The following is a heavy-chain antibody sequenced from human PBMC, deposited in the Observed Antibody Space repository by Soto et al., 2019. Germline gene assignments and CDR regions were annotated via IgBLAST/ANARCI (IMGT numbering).Heavy chain of an antibody. V-gene: IGHV5-10-1*01. D-gene: IGHD2-15*01. CDR2: IDPSDSYT. CDR1: GYSFTSYW. J-gene: IGHJ6*02. Sequence: GESLKIAGKGSGYSFTSYWISWVRQMRGKGLEWMGRIDPSDSYTNYSPSFQGHVTISADKSISTAYLQWSSLKASDTAMYYCARLGVVHYGMDVWGQGTTVTVSS. CDR3: ARLGVVHYGMDV.